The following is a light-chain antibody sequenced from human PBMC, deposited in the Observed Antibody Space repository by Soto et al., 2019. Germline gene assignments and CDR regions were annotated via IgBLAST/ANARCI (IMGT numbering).Light chain of an antibody. CDR2: DAS. CDR3: QQYGSTPLT. CDR1: QSVGSNK. J-gene: IGKJ4*01. V-gene: IGKV3-20*01. Sequence: EIVLTQSPGTLSLSPGEIATLSCRASQSVGSNKLAWYQQKRGQAPRFLMYDASTRATGIPDRFSGSGSGTDFTLTISRLEPEDFALYYCQQYGSTPLTFCGWIKVEIK.